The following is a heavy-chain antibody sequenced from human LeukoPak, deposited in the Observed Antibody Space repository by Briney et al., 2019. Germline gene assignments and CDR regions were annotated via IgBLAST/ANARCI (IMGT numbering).Heavy chain of an antibody. V-gene: IGHV3-30*02. J-gene: IGHJ4*02. D-gene: IGHD6-13*01. Sequence: GGSLRLSCAASRFTFSSYGMHWVRQAPGKGLEWVAFIRYDGSNKYYADSVKGRFTISRDNSKNTVYLQMNSLRAEDTAVYYCAKEGQQLDLDYWGQGTLVTVSS. CDR1: RFTFSSYG. CDR2: IRYDGSNK. CDR3: AKEGQQLDLDY.